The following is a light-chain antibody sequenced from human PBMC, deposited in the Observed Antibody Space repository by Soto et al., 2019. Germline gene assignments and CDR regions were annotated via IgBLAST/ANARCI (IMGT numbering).Light chain of an antibody. V-gene: IGKV1-39*01. J-gene: IGKJ3*01. Sequence: DIQMTQSPSSLSASVGDRVTITCRASQSISSYLNWYQQKPGKAPKLLIYAASSLQSGVPSRFSCSGSGTDFTLTISSLQPEDFATYYCQQSYSTPSFGPGTNVDI. CDR1: QSISSY. CDR3: QQSYSTPS. CDR2: AAS.